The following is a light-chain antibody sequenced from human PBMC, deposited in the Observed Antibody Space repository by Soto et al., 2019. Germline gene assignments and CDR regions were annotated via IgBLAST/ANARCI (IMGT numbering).Light chain of an antibody. CDR2: GAT. CDR1: QFIGNY. CDR3: QHVYSFPHT. V-gene: IGKV1-39*01. J-gene: IGKJ2*01. Sequence: DIQMTQSPSSLSASIGDGVTITCRASQFIGNYLNWYQHRPGKVPEVLLYGATTLRGGVPSRFTGSGYGTDFTLTINSLQPEDFATYSCQHVYSFPHTFGPGTKVEV.